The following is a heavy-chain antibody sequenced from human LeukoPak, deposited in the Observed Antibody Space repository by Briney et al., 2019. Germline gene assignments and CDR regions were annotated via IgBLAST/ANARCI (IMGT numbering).Heavy chain of an antibody. J-gene: IGHJ5*02. CDR2: INHSGGT. D-gene: IGHD1-26*01. Sequence: SETLSLSCAVYGGSFSGYSWSWVRQPPGKGLEWIGEINHSGGTKYNPSLKSRVTISVAPSKNQFSLKLSSVTATDTAVYYCARGVLTEYGGRYSGRASGSDPWGEGTLVTVSS. V-gene: IGHV4-34*01. CDR1: GGSFSGYS. CDR3: ARGVLTEYGGRYSGRASGSDP.